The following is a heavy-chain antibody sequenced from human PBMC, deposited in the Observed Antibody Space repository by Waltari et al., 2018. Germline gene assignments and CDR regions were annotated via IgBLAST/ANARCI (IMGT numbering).Heavy chain of an antibody. CDR2: IYYRGAA. CDR1: GDSISSYY. J-gene: IGHJ4*02. D-gene: IGHD6-19*01. Sequence: QVQLQESGPGLVKPSETLSLTCNVPGDSISSYYWNWIRQFPGKGLEWIGNIYYRGAANYNPSLQSRVTISLDTSKNQFSLNLSSVTAADTAVFYCAGGYSSGWYAYWGQGTLVAVPS. V-gene: IGHV4-59*08. CDR3: AGGYSSGWYAY.